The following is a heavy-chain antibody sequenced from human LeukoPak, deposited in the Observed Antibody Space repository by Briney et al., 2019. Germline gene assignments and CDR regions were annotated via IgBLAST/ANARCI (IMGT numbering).Heavy chain of an antibody. J-gene: IGHJ4*02. Sequence: GGSLRLSCAASGFTFSSYAMSWVRQAPGKGLEWVSAISGSGSSTYYADSVKGRFTISRDNSKNTLYLQMNSLRAEDTAVYYCAKSGGWSFTSLDYWGQGTLVTVSS. V-gene: IGHV3-23*01. CDR1: GFTFSSYA. D-gene: IGHD6-19*01. CDR2: ISGSGSST. CDR3: AKSGGWSFTSLDY.